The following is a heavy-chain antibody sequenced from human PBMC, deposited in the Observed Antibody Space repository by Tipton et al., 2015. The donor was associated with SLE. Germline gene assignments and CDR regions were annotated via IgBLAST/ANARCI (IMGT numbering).Heavy chain of an antibody. CDR2: IRSKAYGGTT. J-gene: IGHJ4*02. D-gene: IGHD3-10*01. Sequence: VQLVQSGGGLVQPGRSLRLSCTASGFTFGDYVMSWVRQAPGKGLEWVGFIRSKAYGGTTEYAASVKGRFTISRDDSKNIAYLQMNSLKTEDTAVYYCSRETYGSGSYPIDNGGQGTLVTVSS. V-gene: IGHV3-49*04. CDR1: GFTFGDYV. CDR3: SRETYGSGSYPIDN.